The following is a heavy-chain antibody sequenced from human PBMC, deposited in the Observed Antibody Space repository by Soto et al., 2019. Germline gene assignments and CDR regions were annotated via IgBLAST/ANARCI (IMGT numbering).Heavy chain of an antibody. V-gene: IGHV3-23*01. CDR1: GFTFSNYA. Sequence: GGSLRLSCAASGFTFSNYAMNWVRQAPGRGLEWVSVISGSGGSTYYADSVKGRFTISRDNSKNTLYLQMNSLRAEDTAVYYCAKGFWAVAGTRYFDYWGQGTLVTVSS. CDR3: AKGFWAVAGTRYFDY. D-gene: IGHD6-19*01. J-gene: IGHJ4*02. CDR2: ISGSGGST.